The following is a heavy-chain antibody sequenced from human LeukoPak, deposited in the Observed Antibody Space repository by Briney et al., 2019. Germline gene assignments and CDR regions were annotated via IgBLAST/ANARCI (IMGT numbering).Heavy chain of an antibody. D-gene: IGHD4-17*01. CDR1: GFTFSSYG. Sequence: PGGSLRLSCAASGFTFSSYGMHWVRQAPGKGLEWVAVIRYDGSSKYYAESVKGRFTISRDNSKSTLYLEMNRLRAVDTAVYFCARVLQYGDYGGFGYWGQGTLVTVSS. CDR2: IRYDGSSK. V-gene: IGHV3-30*02. CDR3: ARVLQYGDYGGFGY. J-gene: IGHJ4*02.